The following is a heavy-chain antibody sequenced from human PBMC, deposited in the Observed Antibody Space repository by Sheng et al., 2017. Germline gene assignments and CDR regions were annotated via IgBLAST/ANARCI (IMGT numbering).Heavy chain of an antibody. J-gene: IGHJ4*02. CDR3: ARVVKASTAHDY. V-gene: IGHV4-39*07. CDR1: GDSISSSNYY. CDR2: INYRGSS. D-gene: IGHD4-4*01. Sequence: QLQLQESGPGLVKPSETLSLTCTVSGDSISSSNYYWGWIRQSPGKGLEWLGSINYRGSSYYNSSLKSRVTISVDTSKNQFSLKLNSVTAADTAVYYCARVVKASTAHDYWGQGTPVTVSS.